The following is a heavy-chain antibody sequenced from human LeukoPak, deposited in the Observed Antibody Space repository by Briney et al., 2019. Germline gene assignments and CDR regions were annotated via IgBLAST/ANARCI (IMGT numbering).Heavy chain of an antibody. V-gene: IGHV3-21*01. D-gene: IGHD3-22*01. Sequence: GRSLRLSCAASGFTFSSYSMNWVRQAPEKGLEWVSSISSSSNYIYYADSVKGRFTISRDNAKNSLYLQMNSLRAEDTAVYYCARDTFYDTSGFHYWGQGTLVTVSS. CDR3: ARDTFYDTSGFHY. CDR2: ISSSSNYI. CDR1: GFTFSSYS. J-gene: IGHJ4*02.